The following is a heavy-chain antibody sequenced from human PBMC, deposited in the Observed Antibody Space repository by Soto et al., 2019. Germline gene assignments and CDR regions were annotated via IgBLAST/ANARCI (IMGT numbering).Heavy chain of an antibody. D-gene: IGHD6-19*01. CDR3: ARGLKEGYSSGRYEDYYYYYGMDV. Sequence: VGSLRLSCAASGFTFSSYSMNWVRQAPGKGLEWVSSISSSSSYIYYADSVKGRFTISRDNAKNSLYLQMNSLRAEDTAVYYCARGLKEGYSSGRYEDYYYYYGMDVWGQGTTVTVSS. CDR2: ISSSSSYI. V-gene: IGHV3-21*01. J-gene: IGHJ6*02. CDR1: GFTFSSYS.